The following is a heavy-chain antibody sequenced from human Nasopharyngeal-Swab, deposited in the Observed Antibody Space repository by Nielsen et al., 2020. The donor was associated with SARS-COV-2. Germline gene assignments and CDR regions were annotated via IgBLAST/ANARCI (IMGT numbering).Heavy chain of an antibody. V-gene: IGHV3-23*01. J-gene: IGHJ5*02. CDR1: GFIFSNYA. CDR3: VKDLAYDEVS. D-gene: IGHD5-12*01. CDR2: IKNRGDDT. Sequence: GGSLRLSCAASGFIFSNYAMSWVRQAPGKGLEWVSTIKNRGDDTHYVDSVRGRFTVSRDNSKNTLYLQMNSLRGEDTAIYYCVKDLAYDEVSWGQGTLVTVSS.